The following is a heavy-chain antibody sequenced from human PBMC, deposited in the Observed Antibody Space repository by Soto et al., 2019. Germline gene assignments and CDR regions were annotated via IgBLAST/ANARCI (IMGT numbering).Heavy chain of an antibody. CDR3: AKGGIVVVPAATYYYYHYGMDV. CDR2: IIPIFGTA. Sequence: QVQLVQSGAEVKKPGSSVKVSCKASGGTFSSYAISWVRQAPGQGLEWMGGIIPIFGTANYAQKFQGRVTITADESTSTAYMELSSLRSEDTAVYYCAKGGIVVVPAATYYYYHYGMDVWGQGTTVTVSS. J-gene: IGHJ6*02. D-gene: IGHD2-2*01. V-gene: IGHV1-69*01. CDR1: GGTFSSYA.